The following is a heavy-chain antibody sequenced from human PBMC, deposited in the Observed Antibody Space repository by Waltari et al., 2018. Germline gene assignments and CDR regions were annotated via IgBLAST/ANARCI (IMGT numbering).Heavy chain of an antibody. Sequence: EVQLVESGGDLIKPGGSLRLSCAASGLNFRNAWMTWVRQAPGKGLEWGGRIKSKDDGGTADYAAPVKGRFTISRNDSKQTLYLYMNNLETEDTGVYYCTTPRGFSGYDSNFDYWGQGTLVTV. CDR1: GLNFRNAW. CDR2: IKSKDDGGTA. J-gene: IGHJ4*02. V-gene: IGHV3-15*01. CDR3: TTPRGFSGYDSNFDY. D-gene: IGHD5-12*01.